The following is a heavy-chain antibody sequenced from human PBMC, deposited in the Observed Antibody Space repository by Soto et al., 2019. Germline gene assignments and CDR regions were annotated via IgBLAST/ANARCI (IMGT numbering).Heavy chain of an antibody. CDR1: GGYISSGGYY. D-gene: IGHD1-26*01. J-gene: IGHJ5*02. CDR3: ARDLPAGGGGLAWFDP. CDR2: IYYSGST. V-gene: IGHV4-31*03. Sequence: KPSETLSLTCTVSGGYISSGGYYWSWIRQHPGKGLEWIGYIYYSGSTYYNPSLKSRVTISVDTSKNQFSLKLSSVTAADTAVYYCARDLPAGGGGLAWFDPWGQGTLVTVSS.